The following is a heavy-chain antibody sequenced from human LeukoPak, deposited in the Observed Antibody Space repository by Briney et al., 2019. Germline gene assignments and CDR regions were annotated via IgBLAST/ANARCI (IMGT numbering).Heavy chain of an antibody. CDR1: GFTFSTHS. J-gene: IGHJ4*02. V-gene: IGHV3-48*02. CDR3: ARGGDSSPYYPDY. Sequence: GGSLRLSCAASGFTFSTHSMNWVRQAPGKGLEWVSYITSSSSTIFYADSVKGRFTISRDNAKNSLFLQMNSLRDEDTAVYYCARGGDSSPYYPDYWGQGTLVTVSS. D-gene: IGHD3-22*01. CDR2: ITSSSSTI.